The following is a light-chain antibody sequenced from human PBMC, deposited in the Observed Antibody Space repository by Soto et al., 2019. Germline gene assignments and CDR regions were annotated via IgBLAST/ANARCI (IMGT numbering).Light chain of an antibody. CDR1: SSDVGAYNY. V-gene: IGLV2-14*01. J-gene: IGLJ2*01. CDR3: SSYADTNNLV. CDR2: EVT. Sequence: QSALTQPASVSGSPGQSITISCTGTSSDVGAYNYVSWYQHHPGKVPKLLIYEVTNRPSGVSDRFSGSKSGNTASLTISGLQAEDEADYYCSSYADTNNLVFGGGTKLTVL.